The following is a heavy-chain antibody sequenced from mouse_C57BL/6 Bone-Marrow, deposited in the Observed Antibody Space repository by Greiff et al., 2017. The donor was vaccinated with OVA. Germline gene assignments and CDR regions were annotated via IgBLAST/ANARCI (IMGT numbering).Heavy chain of an antibody. V-gene: IGHV5-4*01. CDR3: ARDGNWYFDV. CDR2: ISDGGSYT. Sequence: EVHLVESGGGLVKPGGSLKLSCAASGFTFSSYAMSWVRQTPEKRLEWVATISDGGSYTYYPDNVKGRFTISRDNAKNNLYLQMSHLKSEDTAMYYCARDGNWYFDVWGTGTTVTVSS. J-gene: IGHJ1*03. CDR1: GFTFSSYA.